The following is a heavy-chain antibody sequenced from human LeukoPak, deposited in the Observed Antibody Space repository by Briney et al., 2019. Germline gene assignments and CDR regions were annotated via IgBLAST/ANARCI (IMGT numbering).Heavy chain of an antibody. J-gene: IGHJ3*02. D-gene: IGHD3-10*01. Sequence: GGSRRLSCAASGFTFSTYSMNWVRQAPGKGLEWVSSISSSSIYVYYADSVKGRFTISRDNAKNSLYLQMNSLRAEDTAVYYCARLSPVRGVIIDAFDIWGQGTMVTVSS. CDR3: ARLSPVRGVIIDAFDI. CDR2: ISSSSIYV. CDR1: GFTFSTYS. V-gene: IGHV3-21*01.